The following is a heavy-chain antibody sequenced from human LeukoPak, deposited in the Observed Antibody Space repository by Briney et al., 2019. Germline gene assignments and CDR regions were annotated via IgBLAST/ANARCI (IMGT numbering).Heavy chain of an antibody. CDR3: ARDNVWTGLGWFDS. V-gene: IGHV3-33*08. J-gene: IGHJ5*01. Sequence: PGRSLRLSCAASGFTFRDSGMHWVRQAPGKGLEWVAVIWYSGSSNYYADSVKGRFTISRDNSKNTLYLQMNSLREEDTAVYYCARDNVWTGLGWFDSWGQGALVTVSS. CDR2: IWYSGSSN. CDR1: GFTFRDSG. D-gene: IGHD2-21*01.